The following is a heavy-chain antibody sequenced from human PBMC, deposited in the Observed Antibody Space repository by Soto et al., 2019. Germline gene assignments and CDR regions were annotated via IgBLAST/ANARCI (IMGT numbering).Heavy chain of an antibody. CDR1: GFTFSSYA. CDR2: ISGSGGST. CDR3: AKDPPLSGYYDSSGYYYGPVHDAFDI. D-gene: IGHD3-22*01. V-gene: IGHV3-23*01. J-gene: IGHJ3*02. Sequence: PGGSLRLSCAASGFTFSSYAMSWVRQAPGKGLEWVSAISGSGGSTYYADSVKGRFTISRDNSKNTLYLQMNSLRAEDTAVYYCAKDPPLSGYYDSSGYYYGPVHDAFDIWGQGTMVTVSS.